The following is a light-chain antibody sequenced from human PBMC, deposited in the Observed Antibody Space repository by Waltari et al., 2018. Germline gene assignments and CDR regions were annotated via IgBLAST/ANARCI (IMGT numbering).Light chain of an antibody. Sequence: AIQLTQSPSSLSASVGDRVTITCRASQDISSALAWYQQKSGKAPNLLMYDASSLKSGVPSRFTGSRSGTDFTLTISSLQPEDFATYYCQQFKIYPLSFGGGTKVEIK. CDR1: QDISSA. CDR2: DAS. CDR3: QQFKIYPLS. J-gene: IGKJ4*01. V-gene: IGKV1-13*02.